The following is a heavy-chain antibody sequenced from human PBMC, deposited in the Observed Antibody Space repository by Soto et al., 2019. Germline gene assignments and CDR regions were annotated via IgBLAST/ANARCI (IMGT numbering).Heavy chain of an antibody. Sequence: EVQLLESGGGLVQPGGSLRLSCAASGFTFSSYAMSWVRQAPGKGLEWVSAISGSGGSTYYADSVKGRFTSSRDNSKDTLDLQMNSLRAEDTAVYYCAKTPGSCWEVLFDYWGQGALVTVSS. V-gene: IGHV3-23*01. D-gene: IGHD6-19*01. J-gene: IGHJ4*02. CDR1: GFTFSSYA. CDR3: AKTPGSCWEVLFDY. CDR2: ISGSGGST.